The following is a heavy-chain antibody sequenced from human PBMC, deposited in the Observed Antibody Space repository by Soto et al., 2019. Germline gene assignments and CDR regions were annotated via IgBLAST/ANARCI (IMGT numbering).Heavy chain of an antibody. CDR2: IYPGDSDT. V-gene: IGHV5-51*01. Sequence: GESLKISCKGSGYSFTSYWIGWVRQMPGKGLEWMGIIYPGDSDTRYSPSFQGQVTISADKSISTAYLQWSSLKASDTAMYYCARLAVRSSWGSHYYYGMDVWGQGTTVTVSS. D-gene: IGHD6-13*01. J-gene: IGHJ6*02. CDR1: GYSFTSYW. CDR3: ARLAVRSSWGSHYYYGMDV.